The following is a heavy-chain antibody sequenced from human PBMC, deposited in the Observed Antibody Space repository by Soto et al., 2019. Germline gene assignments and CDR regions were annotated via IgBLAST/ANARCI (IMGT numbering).Heavy chain of an antibody. CDR2: ISAYNGNT. CDR3: ARDKGFNYDFWCDDARHNWFDS. Sequence: ASVKVSCKASGYTFTSYGISWVRQAPGQGLEWMGWISAYNGNTNYAQKLQGRVTMTTDTSTSTAYMELRSLRSDDTAVYYCARDKGFNYDFWCDDARHNWFDSPAQRTPVTVSS. D-gene: IGHD3-3*01. CDR1: GYTFTSYG. V-gene: IGHV1-18*01. J-gene: IGHJ5*01.